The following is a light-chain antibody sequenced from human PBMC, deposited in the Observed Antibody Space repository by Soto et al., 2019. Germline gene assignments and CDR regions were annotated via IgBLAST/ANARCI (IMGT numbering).Light chain of an antibody. V-gene: IGLV3-21*02. CDR2: DDS. J-gene: IGLJ3*02. CDR1: NIGIKS. CDR3: QVWDSSSDHPV. Sequence: SYELTQPPSVSVAPGQTARITCGGSNIGIKSVHWSHEKPGQAPVLVVYDDSGRPSGIPERFSGSNSGNTATLTITRVEAGDEAHYYCQVWDSSSDHPVFGGGTQLTVL.